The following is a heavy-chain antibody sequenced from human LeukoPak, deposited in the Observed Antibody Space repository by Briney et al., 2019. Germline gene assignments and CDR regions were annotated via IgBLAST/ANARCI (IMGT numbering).Heavy chain of an antibody. CDR1: TFTKAW. Sequence: GGSLRLSCVVSTFTKAWMNWVRQAPGKGVEWVGRVKNRGDGRTTDYAAPVKGRFITSRDDSKKTVYLQMDSLNTEDTAVYFCTTEYFGGFEYWGQGTLVTVSS. D-gene: IGHD3-16*01. CDR3: TTEYFGGFEY. CDR2: VKNRGDGRTT. V-gene: IGHV3-15*07. J-gene: IGHJ4*02.